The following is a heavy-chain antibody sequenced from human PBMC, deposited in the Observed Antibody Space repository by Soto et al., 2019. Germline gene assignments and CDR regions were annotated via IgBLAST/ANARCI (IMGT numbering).Heavy chain of an antibody. V-gene: IGHV3-23*01. CDR3: AKNGASSKTWYMWYYALDV. CDR1: GFTFSDYA. CDR2: ISSSGGNT. J-gene: IGHJ6*02. D-gene: IGHD6-13*01. Sequence: GGSLRLSCAASGFTFSDYAMTWVRQAPGKGLEWVSGISSSGGNTYYADSVKGRFTITRDDSKNTLSLQMDSLRAEDTAVYYCAKNGASSKTWYMWYYALDVWGQGTTVTVSS.